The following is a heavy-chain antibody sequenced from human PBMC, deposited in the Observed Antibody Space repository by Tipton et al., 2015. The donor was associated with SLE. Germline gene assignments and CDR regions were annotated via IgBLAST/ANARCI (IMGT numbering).Heavy chain of an antibody. V-gene: IGHV3-11*04. CDR3: ARDYLITSGTFDY. CDR1: GFTLSGYY. D-gene: IGHD1-26*01. J-gene: IGHJ4*02. Sequence: SLRLSCAASGFTLSGYYMFWIRKAPGKGLEWLSYITSSGKTVYYADSVRGRFTISRDNAKNLLFLQMNSLRVEDTAVYYCARDYLITSGTFDYWGPGTLVTVSS. CDR2: ITSSGKTV.